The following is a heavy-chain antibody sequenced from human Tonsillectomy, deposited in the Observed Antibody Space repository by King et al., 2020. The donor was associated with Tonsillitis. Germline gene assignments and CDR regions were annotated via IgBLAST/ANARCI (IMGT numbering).Heavy chain of an antibody. Sequence: VQLVESGGGVVQPGRSLRLSCVASGFTFNNYGMHWVRQAPGKGLEWVALISYDGSKKDYVDSVEGRFTISRENSKNTLYLRMNSLRAEDTAVYFCANGRSGYYDILTGYLGAFDIWGQGPMVTVSS. CDR1: GFTFNNYG. J-gene: IGHJ3*02. D-gene: IGHD3-9*01. V-gene: IGHV3-33*05. CDR3: ANGRSGYYDILTGYLGAFDI. CDR2: ISYDGSKK.